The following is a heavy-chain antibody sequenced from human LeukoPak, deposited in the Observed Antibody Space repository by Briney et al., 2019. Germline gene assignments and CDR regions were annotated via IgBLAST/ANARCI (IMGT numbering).Heavy chain of an antibody. J-gene: IGHJ4*02. CDR3: ARDSRGYPY. D-gene: IGHD3-22*01. V-gene: IGHV3-7*05. CDR1: GLTLSNYW. CDR2: INQDGSEK. Sequence: GGSLRLSCACYGLTLSNYWMSWVRQAPRKGLEWVANINQDGSEKNYVDSVKGRFTISRDNAKNSLYLEMNSLRAEDMGVYYCARDSRGYPYWGQGTLVTVSS.